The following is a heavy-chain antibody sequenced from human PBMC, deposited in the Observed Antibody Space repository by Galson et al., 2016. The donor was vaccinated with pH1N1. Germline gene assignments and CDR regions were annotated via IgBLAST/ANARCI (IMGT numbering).Heavy chain of an antibody. CDR1: GFTFSSFW. D-gene: IGHD3-16*01. V-gene: IGHV3-30*03. J-gene: IGHJ6*02. Sequence: SLRLSCAASGFTFSSFWMHWVRQVPGEGLEWVAFISYNGHDQSYADSLKGRFIISRDNSKNTLYLQLNSLRTEDTAVFYCAREDWSYADTYYNGMDVWGQGTTVTVSS. CDR2: ISYNGHDQ. CDR3: AREDWSYADTYYNGMDV.